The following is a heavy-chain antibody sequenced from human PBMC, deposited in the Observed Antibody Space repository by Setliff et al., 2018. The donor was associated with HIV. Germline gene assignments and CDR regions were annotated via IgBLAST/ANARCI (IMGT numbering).Heavy chain of an antibody. CDR2: ISSTSDYI. J-gene: IGHJ5*02. CDR1: GFTFSSYS. CDR3: AKCGGTCWHNFFGP. V-gene: IGHV3-21*04. Sequence: NPGGSLRLSCAASGFTFSSYSMNWVRQAPGKGLEWVSSISSTSDYIYYADSVKGRFTISRDNAKNSLYLQMNSLGAEDTAVYYCAKCGGTCWHNFFGPWGQGTLVTVSS. D-gene: IGHD2-15*01.